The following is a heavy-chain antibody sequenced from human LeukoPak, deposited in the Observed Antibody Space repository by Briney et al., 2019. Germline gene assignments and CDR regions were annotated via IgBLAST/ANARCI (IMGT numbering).Heavy chain of an antibody. J-gene: IGHJ6*02. Sequence: GGSLRLSCAASGFTFSSYAMSWVRQAPGKGLEWVSAISGSGGSTYYADSAKGRFTISRDNSKNTLYLQMNSLRAEDTAVYYCAKYTRSRRKIVVVITNPDYYYYGMDVWGQGTTVTVSS. CDR3: AKYTRSRRKIVVVITNPDYYYYGMDV. V-gene: IGHV3-23*01. CDR1: GFTFSSYA. D-gene: IGHD3-22*01. CDR2: ISGSGGST.